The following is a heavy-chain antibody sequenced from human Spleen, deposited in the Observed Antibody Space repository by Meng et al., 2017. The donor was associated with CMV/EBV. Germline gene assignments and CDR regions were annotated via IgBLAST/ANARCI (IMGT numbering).Heavy chain of an antibody. CDR1: GGSLSGYY. V-gene: IGHV4-34*01. CDR3: ARGNSGREWFDP. Sequence: QVQLCQLGEGLLMRSATLYLTCAVYGGSLSGYYWYWLGQPPAKGLEWIGEINHSGSTNDDPSLKRRVTITADTSKNQSSLKLSSVTAADTAAYYCARGNSGREWFDPWGQGTLVTVSS. D-gene: IGHD6-19*01. CDR2: INHSGST. J-gene: IGHJ5*02.